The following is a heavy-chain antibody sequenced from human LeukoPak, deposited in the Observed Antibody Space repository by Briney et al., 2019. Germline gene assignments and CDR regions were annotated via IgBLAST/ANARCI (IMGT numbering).Heavy chain of an antibody. CDR3: ARVPEPRYYGMDV. CDR2: ISSNGGST. J-gene: IGHJ6*02. Sequence: TGGALRLSCSASGFTFSSYAMHWVRQAPGKGLEYVSAISSNGGSTYYADSVKGRFTISRDNSKNSLYLQMNSLRAEDTAVYYCARVPEPRYYGMDVWGQGATVTVSS. CDR1: GFTFSSYA. D-gene: IGHD1-14*01. V-gene: IGHV3-64*04.